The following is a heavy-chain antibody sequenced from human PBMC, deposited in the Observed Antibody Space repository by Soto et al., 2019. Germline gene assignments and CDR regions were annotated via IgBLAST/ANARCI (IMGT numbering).Heavy chain of an antibody. CDR1: GGSISSYY. J-gene: IGHJ4*02. CDR2: IYYSGST. Sequence: QVQLQESGPGLVKPSETLSLTCTVSGGSISSYYWSWIRRPPGKGLEWIGYIYYSGSTNYNPSLKSRVTISVDTSKNQFSLKLSSVTAADTAVYYCARGLTTVTTLIEDYFDYWGQGTLVTVSS. CDR3: ARGLTTVTTLIEDYFDY. V-gene: IGHV4-59*01. D-gene: IGHD4-17*01.